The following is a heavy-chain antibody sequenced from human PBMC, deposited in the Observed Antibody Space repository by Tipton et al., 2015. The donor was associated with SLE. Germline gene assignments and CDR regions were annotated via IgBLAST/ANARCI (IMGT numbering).Heavy chain of an antibody. CDR1: GGSISSSSYY. V-gene: IGHV4-39*01. J-gene: IGHJ4*02. D-gene: IGHD3-22*01. CDR3: ARRYYYDNSGRAPRHYFDY. CDR2: IYYSGST. Sequence: TLSLTCTVSGGSISSSSYYWGWIRQPPGKGLEWIGSIYYSGSTYYNPSLKSRVTISVDTSKNQFSLKLSSVTAADTAVYYCARRYYYDNSGRAPRHYFDYWGQGTLVTVSS.